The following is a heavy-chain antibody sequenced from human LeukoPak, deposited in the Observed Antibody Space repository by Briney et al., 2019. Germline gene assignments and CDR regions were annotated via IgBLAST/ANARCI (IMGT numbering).Heavy chain of an antibody. Sequence: GGSLRLSCAASGFTFSDYWIHWVRQAPGKGLVWVSRINTDGSITNYADSVKGRFSISRDNAKNTLYLQMSSLRAEDTAVYYCAARGYSYGYSVDYWGQGTLVTVSS. J-gene: IGHJ4*02. CDR3: AARGYSYGYSVDY. V-gene: IGHV3-74*01. CDR1: GFTFSDYW. CDR2: INTDGSIT. D-gene: IGHD5-18*01.